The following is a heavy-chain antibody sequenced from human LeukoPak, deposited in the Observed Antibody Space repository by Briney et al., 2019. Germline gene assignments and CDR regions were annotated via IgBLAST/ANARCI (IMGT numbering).Heavy chain of an antibody. CDR3: AGADYDILTGPEPGALDY. CDR1: GGSISSGGYY. CDR2: IYYSGST. D-gene: IGHD3-9*01. Sequence: SQTLSLTCTVSGGSISSGGYYWSWIRQHPGKGLEWIGYIYYSGSTNYNPSLKSRVTISVDTSKNQFSLKLSSVTAADTAVYYCAGADYDILTGPEPGALDYWGQGTLVTVSS. V-gene: IGHV4-31*03. J-gene: IGHJ4*02.